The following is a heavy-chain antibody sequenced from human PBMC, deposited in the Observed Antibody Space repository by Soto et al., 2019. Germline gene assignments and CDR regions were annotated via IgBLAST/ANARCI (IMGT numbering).Heavy chain of an antibody. Sequence: QVQLVESGGGVVQPGRSLRLSCAASGFTFSSYAMHWVRQAPGKGLEWVAVISYDGSKKYYADSVKGRFTISRDNSKNTLYLQMNSLRAEDTAVYYCARDRITIFGVADAFDIWGQGTMVTVSS. CDR2: ISYDGSKK. D-gene: IGHD3-3*01. V-gene: IGHV3-30-3*01. CDR1: GFTFSSYA. J-gene: IGHJ3*02. CDR3: ARDRITIFGVADAFDI.